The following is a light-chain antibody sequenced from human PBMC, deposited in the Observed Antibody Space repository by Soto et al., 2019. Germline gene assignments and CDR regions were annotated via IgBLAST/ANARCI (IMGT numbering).Light chain of an antibody. Sequence: QSVVTQEPSLTVSPGGTVTLTCGSSTGAVTSGHYPDWFQRKPGQAPRTLIFDTTNRHSWTPARFSGSLLGGKAALTLSGAQPEDEADYYCLLSYSDSKLFGGGTKVTVL. CDR3: LLSYSDSKL. CDR2: DTT. J-gene: IGLJ2*01. CDR1: TGAVTSGHY. V-gene: IGLV7-46*01.